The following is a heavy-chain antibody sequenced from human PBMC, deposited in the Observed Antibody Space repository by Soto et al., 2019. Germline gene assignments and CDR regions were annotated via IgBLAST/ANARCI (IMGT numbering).Heavy chain of an antibody. Sequence: PSETLSLTCTVSGGSISSGDYCWSWIRQPPGKGLEWIGYIYYSGSTYYNPSLKSRVTISVDTSKNQFSLKLSSVTAADTAVYYCARVTTVTTYLDYWGQGTLVTVSS. CDR3: ARVTTVTTYLDY. D-gene: IGHD4-17*01. J-gene: IGHJ4*02. CDR2: IYYSGST. CDR1: GGSISSGDYC. V-gene: IGHV4-30-4*01.